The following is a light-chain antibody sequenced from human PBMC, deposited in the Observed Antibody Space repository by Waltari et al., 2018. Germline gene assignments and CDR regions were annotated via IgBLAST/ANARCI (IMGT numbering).Light chain of an antibody. CDR3: NSRDSSGNHLV. J-gene: IGLJ2*01. CDR1: SLSSYY. V-gene: IGLV3-19*01. Sequence: SSELTQDPAVSVALGQTVRITCQGASLSSYYASWYPQKPGQAPVLVIHGKNNRPSGIPDRFSGSSSGNTASLTITGAQAEDEADYYCNSRDSSGNHLVFGGGTKLTVL. CDR2: GKN.